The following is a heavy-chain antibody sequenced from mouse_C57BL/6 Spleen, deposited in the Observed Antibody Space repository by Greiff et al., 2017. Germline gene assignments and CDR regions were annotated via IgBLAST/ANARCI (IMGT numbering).Heavy chain of an antibody. CDR3: INWDEFAY. CDR1: GFTFSNYW. D-gene: IGHD4-1*01. J-gene: IGHJ3*01. V-gene: IGHV6-3*01. CDR2: IRLKSDNYAT. Sequence: EVQLQESGGGLVQPGGSMKLSCVASGFTFSNYWMNWVRQSPEKGLEWVAQIRLKSDNYATHYAESVKGRFTISRDDSKSSVYLQMNNLRAEDTGIYYCINWDEFAYWGQGTLVTVSA.